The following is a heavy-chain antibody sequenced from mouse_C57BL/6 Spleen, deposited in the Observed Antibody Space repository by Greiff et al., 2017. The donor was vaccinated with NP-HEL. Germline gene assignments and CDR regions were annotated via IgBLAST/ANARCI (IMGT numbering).Heavy chain of an antibody. V-gene: IGHV1-42*01. CDR2: INPSTGGT. Sequence: EVQLQESGPELVKPGASVKISCKASGYSFTGYYMNWVKQSPEKSLEWIGEINPSTGGTTYNQKFKAKATLTVDKSSSTAYMQLKSLTSEDSAVYYCASRISWGQGTLVTVSA. J-gene: IGHJ3*02. CDR3: ASRIS. CDR1: GYSFTGYY.